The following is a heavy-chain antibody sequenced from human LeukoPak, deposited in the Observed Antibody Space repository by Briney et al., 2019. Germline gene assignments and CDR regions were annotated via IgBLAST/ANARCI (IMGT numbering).Heavy chain of an antibody. CDR3: ARSGGSGSYETFNFDY. CDR1: GGSISSYY. Sequence: SETLSLTCTVSGGSISSYYWSWIRQPPGKGLEWIGYIYYSGSTNYNPSLKSRVTISVDTSKNQFSLKLSSVTAADTAVYYCARSGGSGSYETFNFDYWGQGTLVTVSS. D-gene: IGHD3-10*01. V-gene: IGHV4-59*01. CDR2: IYYSGST. J-gene: IGHJ4*02.